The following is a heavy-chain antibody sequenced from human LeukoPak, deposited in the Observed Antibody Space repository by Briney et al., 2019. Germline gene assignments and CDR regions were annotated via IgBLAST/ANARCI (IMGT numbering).Heavy chain of an antibody. CDR1: GFTFSSYE. V-gene: IGHV3-48*03. CDR2: ISSTGSTT. Sequence: GGYLRLSCAASGFTFSSYEMNWVRQAPGKGQEWVSYISSTGSTTYYADSVKGRFTISRDNSKNTLYLQMNSLRAEDTAVYYCAKLGYSSLPEDYWGQRTLVTVSS. D-gene: IGHD6-6*01. J-gene: IGHJ4*02. CDR3: AKLGYSSLPEDY.